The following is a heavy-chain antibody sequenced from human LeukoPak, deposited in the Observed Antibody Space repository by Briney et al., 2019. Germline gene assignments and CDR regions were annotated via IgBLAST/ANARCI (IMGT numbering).Heavy chain of an antibody. CDR3: ASYSGWYMTFDY. CDR2: IYYSGST. CDR1: GGSISSSSYY. J-gene: IGHJ4*02. Sequence: SETLSLTCTVSGGSISSSSYYWGWIRQPPGKGLEWIGSIYYSGSTYYNPSLKSRVTISVDTSKNQFSLKLSSVTAADTAVYYCASYSGWYMTFDYWGQGTLVTVSS. V-gene: IGHV4-39*07. D-gene: IGHD6-19*01.